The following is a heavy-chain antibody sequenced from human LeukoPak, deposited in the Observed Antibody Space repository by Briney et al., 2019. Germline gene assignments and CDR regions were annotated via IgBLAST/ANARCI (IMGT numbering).Heavy chain of an antibody. Sequence: PGGSLRLSCAASGFTFSSYAMSWVRQAPGKGLEWVSSITRSSIYIYYADSVKGRFTISRDNAKNSLYLQMNSLRAEDTAVYYCARVRYDGSGYYSIYDYWGQGTLVTVSS. D-gene: IGHD3-22*01. V-gene: IGHV3-21*01. CDR3: ARVRYDGSGYYSIYDY. J-gene: IGHJ4*02. CDR1: GFTFSSYA. CDR2: ITRSSIYI.